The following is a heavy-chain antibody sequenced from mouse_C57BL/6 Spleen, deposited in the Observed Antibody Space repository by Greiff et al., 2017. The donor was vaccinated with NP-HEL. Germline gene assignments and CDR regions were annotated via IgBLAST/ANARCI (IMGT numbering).Heavy chain of an antibody. J-gene: IGHJ1*03. D-gene: IGHD1-1*01. V-gene: IGHV1-7*01. CDR3: ARDYGKGNWYFDV. CDR1: GYTFTSYW. Sequence: QVQLKESGAELAKPGASVKLSCKASGYTFTSYWMHWVKQRPGQGLEWIGYINPSSGYTNYNQKFKDKATLTADKSSRTAYMQLSSLTYEDSAVYYCARDYGKGNWYFDVWGTGTTVTVSS. CDR2: INPSSGYT.